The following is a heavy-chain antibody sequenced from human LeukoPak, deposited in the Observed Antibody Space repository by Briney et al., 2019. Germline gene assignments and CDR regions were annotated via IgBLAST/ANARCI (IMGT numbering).Heavy chain of an antibody. Sequence: ASVKVSCKVSGYTLTEISMHWVRQAPGKGLEWIGGFDPEDGETVYAQKFQARVTMTEDTSTDTAYMELSSLRSEDTAVYYCATVKSGRYSGEYWGQGTLVTVSS. CDR3: ATVKSGRYSGEY. V-gene: IGHV1-24*01. J-gene: IGHJ4*02. CDR1: GYTLTEIS. D-gene: IGHD1-26*01. CDR2: FDPEDGET.